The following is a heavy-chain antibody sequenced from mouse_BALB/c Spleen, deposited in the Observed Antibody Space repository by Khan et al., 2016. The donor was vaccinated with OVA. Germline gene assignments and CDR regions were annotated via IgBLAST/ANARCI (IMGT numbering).Heavy chain of an antibody. CDR2: INSGSSTI. CDR1: GFTFSSFG. Sequence: EVMLVESGGGLVQPGGSRKLSCAASGFTFSSFGMHWARQAPEKGLEWVAYINSGSSTIYYADPVKGRFTISRDNPKNTLFLQMTSLRSEDTAMYYCARGNWAYWGQGTTLTVSS. CDR3: ARGNWAY. D-gene: IGHD4-1*01. V-gene: IGHV5-17*02. J-gene: IGHJ2*01.